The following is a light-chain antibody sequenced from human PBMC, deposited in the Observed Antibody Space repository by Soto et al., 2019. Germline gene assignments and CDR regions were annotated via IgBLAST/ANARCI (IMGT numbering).Light chain of an antibody. CDR1: HSKLGAGYD. CDR3: QSSDSSLSAVHV. Sequence: QSVLTQPPSVSGAPGQRITISCTGSHSKLGAGYDVHGYQQFPGTAPKLLIFGNTKRPSGVPDRFSGSKSGSSASLAITGLQAEDEADYYCQSSDSSLSAVHVFGTGTKLTVL. J-gene: IGLJ1*01. V-gene: IGLV1-40*01. CDR2: GNT.